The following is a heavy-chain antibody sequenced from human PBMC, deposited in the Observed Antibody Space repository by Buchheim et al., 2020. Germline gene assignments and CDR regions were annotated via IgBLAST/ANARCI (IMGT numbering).Heavy chain of an antibody. J-gene: IGHJ4*02. V-gene: IGHV4-34*01. CDR3: ARFSSSWYVDY. CDR2: INHSGST. D-gene: IGHD6-13*01. CDR1: GGSFGGYY. Sequence: QVQLQQWGARLLKPSETLSLTCAVYGGSFGGYYWSWIRQPPGMGLEWIGEINHSGSTNYNPSLKSRVTISVDTSKIKFSLKLSSVTAADTAVYYCARFSSSWYVDYWGQGTL.